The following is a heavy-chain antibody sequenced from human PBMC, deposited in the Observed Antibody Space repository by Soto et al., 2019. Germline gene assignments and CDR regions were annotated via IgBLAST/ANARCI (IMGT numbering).Heavy chain of an antibody. Sequence: QVQLVQSRAEVKKPGASVKVSCKASGYTFTSYYMHWVRQAPGQGLEWMGIINPSGGSTSYAQKFQSRVTMTRDTSTSTVYMELSSLRSEDTAVYYCARDKPLTYYYDSSSPVPFDYWGQGTLVTVSS. D-gene: IGHD3-22*01. CDR2: INPSGGST. CDR1: GYTFTSYY. J-gene: IGHJ4*02. CDR3: ARDKPLTYYYDSSSPVPFDY. V-gene: IGHV1-46*01.